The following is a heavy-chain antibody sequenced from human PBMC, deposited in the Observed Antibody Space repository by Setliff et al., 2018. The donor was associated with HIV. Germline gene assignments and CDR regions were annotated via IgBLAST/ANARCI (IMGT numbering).Heavy chain of an antibody. Sequence: PSETLSLTCAVYGGSSSGYYWSWIRQPPGKGLEWIGEINHSGSTNYNMSLWSRVTISLDASRNQFSLELISVTAADTAKYYCARAWDSTVTTPFNWFDPWGQGTLVTVSS. D-gene: IGHD4-17*01. J-gene: IGHJ5*02. CDR1: GGSSSGYY. CDR2: INHSGST. V-gene: IGHV4-34*01. CDR3: ARAWDSTVTTPFNWFDP.